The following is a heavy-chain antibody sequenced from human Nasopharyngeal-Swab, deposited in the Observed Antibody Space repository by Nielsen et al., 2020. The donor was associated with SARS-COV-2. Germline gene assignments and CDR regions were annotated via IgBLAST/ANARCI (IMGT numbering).Heavy chain of an antibody. CDR3: ARDSDYDFWSGYYGGMDV. CDR2: IYYSGST. D-gene: IGHD3-3*01. Sequence: VRQMPGKGLEWIGSIYYSGSTYYNPSLKSRVTISVDTSKNQFSLKLSSVTAADTAVYYCARDSDYDFWSGYYGGMDVWGQGTTVTVSS. J-gene: IGHJ6*02. V-gene: IGHV4-39*07.